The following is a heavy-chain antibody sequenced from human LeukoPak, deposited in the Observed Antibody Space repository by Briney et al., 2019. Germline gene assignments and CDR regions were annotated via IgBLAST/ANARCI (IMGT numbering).Heavy chain of an antibody. CDR3: ARLYGVPPDY. V-gene: IGHV4-39*01. CDR1: GGSISSGTYY. Sequence: SETLSLTCTVSGGSISSGTYYWSWIRQHPGKGLEWIGYIFYSGSTYYNPSLKSRVTISVDTSKNQFSLKLSSVTAADTAVYYCARLYGVPPDYWGQGTLVTVSS. J-gene: IGHJ4*02. CDR2: IFYSGST. D-gene: IGHD2/OR15-2a*01.